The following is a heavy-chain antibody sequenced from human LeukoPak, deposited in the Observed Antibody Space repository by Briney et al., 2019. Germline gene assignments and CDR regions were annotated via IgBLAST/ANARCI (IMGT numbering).Heavy chain of an antibody. J-gene: IGHJ6*02. D-gene: IGHD3-3*01. CDR1: Y. CDR2: IYYSGST. CDR3: ARDRYDSYPMDV. Sequence: YWIGWIRQHPGKGLEWIGYIYYSGSTYYSPSLKSRATISVDTSKNQFSLNLSSVTAADTAVYYCARDRYDSYPMDVWGQGTTVTVSS. V-gene: IGHV4-31*02.